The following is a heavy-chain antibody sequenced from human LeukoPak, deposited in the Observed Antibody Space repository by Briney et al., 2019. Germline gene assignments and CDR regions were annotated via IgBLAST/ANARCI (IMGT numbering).Heavy chain of an antibody. CDR1: EGTFSSHA. J-gene: IGHJ6*03. D-gene: IGHD2-2*01. CDR2: IIPISGTA. V-gene: IGHV1-69*05. Sequence: ASVKVSCKASEGTFSSHAIAWVRQAPGQGPEWMGGIIPISGTANYAQKFQGRVTISTDESTSTAYMELTSLTSDDTAVYYCARGLQDQLLKALGYYYMDVWGEGTTVTVSS. CDR3: ARGLQDQLLKALGYYYMDV.